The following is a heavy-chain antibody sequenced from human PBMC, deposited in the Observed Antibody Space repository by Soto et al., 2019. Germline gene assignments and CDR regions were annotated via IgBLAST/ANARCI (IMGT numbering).Heavy chain of an antibody. V-gene: IGHV3-30*18. D-gene: IGHD1-26*01. CDR1: GFTFSSYG. CDR3: AKSLGAGPYYGMDV. Sequence: SLRLSCAASGFTFSSYGMHWVRQAPGKGLEWVAVISYDGSNKYYADSVKGRFTISRDNSKNTLYLQMNSLRAEDTAVYYCAKSLGAGPYYGMDVWGQGTTVTVSS. J-gene: IGHJ6*02. CDR2: ISYDGSNK.